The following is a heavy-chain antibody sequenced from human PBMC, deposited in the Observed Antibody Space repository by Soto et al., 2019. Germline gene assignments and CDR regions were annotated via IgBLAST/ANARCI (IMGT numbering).Heavy chain of an antibody. CDR1: GGSISSSSYY. J-gene: IGHJ3*02. D-gene: IGHD3-10*01. CDR3: ARPTSGAFDI. V-gene: IGHV4-39*01. CDR2: IYYSGST. Sequence: ETLSLTCTVSGGSISSSSYYWGWIRQPPGKGLEWIGSIYYSGSTYYNPSLKSRVTISVDASKNQFSLKLSSVTAADTAVYYCARPTSGAFDIWGQGTMVTVSS.